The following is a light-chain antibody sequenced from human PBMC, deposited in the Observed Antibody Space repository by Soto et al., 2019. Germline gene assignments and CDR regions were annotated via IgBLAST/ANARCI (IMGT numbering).Light chain of an antibody. V-gene: IGKV3-11*01. CDR2: DAS. J-gene: IGKJ4*01. Sequence: EIVLTQSPATLSLSPGERATLSCRASQSVSSYLAWYQQKPGQAPRLLIYDASNRATSIPARFSGSGSGTDFTITISSLEPEDFAVYYCQQRSNGPLTFGGGTKVEIK. CDR1: QSVSSY. CDR3: QQRSNGPLT.